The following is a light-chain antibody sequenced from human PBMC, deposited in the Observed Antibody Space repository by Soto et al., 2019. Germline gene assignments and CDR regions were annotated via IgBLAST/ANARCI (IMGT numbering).Light chain of an antibody. V-gene: IGLV2-8*01. J-gene: IGLJ1*01. CDR3: SSYAGSTNFV. Sequence: QSVLTQPPSASGFPGQSVTISCTGTSSDVGYYDYVSWYQQHPGKAPKLVIYEVTKRPSGVPDRVSASKSGNTASLTVSGLRAEDEADYYCSSYAGSTNFVFGRGTKLTVL. CDR1: SSDVGYYDY. CDR2: EVT.